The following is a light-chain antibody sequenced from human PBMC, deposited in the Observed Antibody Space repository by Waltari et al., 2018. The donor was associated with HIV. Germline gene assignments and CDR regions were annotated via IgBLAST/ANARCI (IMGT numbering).Light chain of an antibody. V-gene: IGLV1-47*01. CDR1: RSNIGSNY. CDR2: RND. Sequence: QSVLTQPPLASGTPGQRVTISCSGGRSNIGSNYVFWYQLPPGTAPKLLVYRNDRRPSGVPDRLSGSKSGTSASLAISGLRSEDEADYYCAAWDDSLSGYVFGTGTKVTDL. CDR3: AAWDDSLSGYV. J-gene: IGLJ1*01.